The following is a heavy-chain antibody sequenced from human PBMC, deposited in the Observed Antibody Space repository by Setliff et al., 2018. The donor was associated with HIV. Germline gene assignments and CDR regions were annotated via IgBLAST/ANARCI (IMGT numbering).Heavy chain of an antibody. D-gene: IGHD3-3*01. J-gene: IGHJ3*02. CDR3: AKAPKGPKNYSFWSEHPGVFDI. CDR2: IKPDGSSK. V-gene: IGHV3-7*03. Sequence: GSLRLSCAASGFTFSTFWMGWVRQAPGKGREWVAHIKPDGSSKKYVDSVKGRFTISRDNAKDSLYLQMHSLRAEDTAVFYCAKAPKGPKNYSFWSEHPGVFDIWGQGTMVTVSS. CDR1: GFTFSTFW.